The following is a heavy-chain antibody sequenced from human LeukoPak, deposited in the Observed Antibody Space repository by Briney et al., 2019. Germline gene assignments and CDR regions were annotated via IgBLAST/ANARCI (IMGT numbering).Heavy chain of an antibody. D-gene: IGHD3-3*01. J-gene: IGHJ4*02. CDR3: ARGSYDFWSGYLDY. CDR2: ISYDGSNK. CDR1: GFTFSSYA. Sequence: PGGSLRLSCAASGFTFSSYAMHWVRQAPGKGLEWVAVISYDGSNKYYADSVKGRFTISRDNSKNTLYLQMNSLRAGDTAVYYCARGSYDFWSGYLDYWGQGTLVTVSS. V-gene: IGHV3-30-3*01.